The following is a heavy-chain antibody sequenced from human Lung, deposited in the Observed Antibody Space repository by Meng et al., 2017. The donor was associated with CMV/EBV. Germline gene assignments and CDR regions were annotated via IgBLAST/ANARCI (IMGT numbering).Heavy chain of an antibody. Sequence: SETXSLTCTVSGGSVSSISYYWSWIRQPPGKGLEWIGYISYGGSTIYNPSLKSRVTISEDTSKTHFSLKLSSVTAADTAVYYCARMTAALRYGMDVWGLGTXVTVSS. D-gene: IGHD2-2*01. V-gene: IGHV4-61*03. CDR1: GGSVSSISYY. CDR3: ARMTAALRYGMDV. CDR2: ISYGGST. J-gene: IGHJ6*02.